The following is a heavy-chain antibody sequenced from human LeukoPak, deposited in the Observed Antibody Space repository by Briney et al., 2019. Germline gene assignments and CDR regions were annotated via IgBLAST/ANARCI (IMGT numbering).Heavy chain of an antibody. D-gene: IGHD5-12*01. V-gene: IGHV1-8*01. CDR1: GYTFTNYN. CDR2: MSPNTGNA. Sequence: GASVKVSCKAFGYTFTNYNTNGVRQATGQGLEWMGWMSPNTGNAAYAQKFKGRVTMTRNTSISTAYMDMSSWRAEDRAVEYCTTPGGYDLYAFDIWGQGTMVTVSS. CDR3: TTPGGYDLYAFDI. J-gene: IGHJ3*02.